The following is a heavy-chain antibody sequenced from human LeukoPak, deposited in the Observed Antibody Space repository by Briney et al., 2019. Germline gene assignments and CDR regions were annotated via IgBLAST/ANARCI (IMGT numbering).Heavy chain of an antibody. Sequence: SETLSLTCTVSGGSISSYYWSWIRQPPGKGLGWIGYIYYSGSTNYNPSLKSRVTISVDTSKNQFSLKLSSVTAADTAVYYCARQGRGIAAAGMVYYFDYWGQGTLVTVSP. V-gene: IGHV4-59*08. CDR3: ARQGRGIAAAGMVYYFDY. CDR2: IYYSGST. CDR1: GGSISSYY. J-gene: IGHJ4*02. D-gene: IGHD6-13*01.